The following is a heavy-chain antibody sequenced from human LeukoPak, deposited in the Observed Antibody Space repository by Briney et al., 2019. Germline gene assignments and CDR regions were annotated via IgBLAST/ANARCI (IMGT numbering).Heavy chain of an antibody. CDR1: GGSISSSSYY. J-gene: IGHJ4*02. Sequence: PSETLSLTCTVSGGSISSSSYYWGWIRQPPGKGLEWIGSIYYSGSTYYNPSLKSRVTISVDTSKKQSSLKLTSVTAADTAVYFCATMGDYSAQFHLDYWGQGTLVTVSS. V-gene: IGHV4-39*07. CDR2: IYYSGST. D-gene: IGHD4-17*01. CDR3: ATMGDYSAQFHLDY.